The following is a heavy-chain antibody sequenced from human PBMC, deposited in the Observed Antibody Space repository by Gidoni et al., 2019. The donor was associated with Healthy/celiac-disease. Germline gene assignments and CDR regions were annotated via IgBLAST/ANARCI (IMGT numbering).Heavy chain of an antibody. Sequence: EVQLVESGGGLVQPGGSLRLSCAASGFTFSSYAMSWVRQAPGKGLGWFSAISGSGGSTYYADSVKGRFTISRDNSKNTLYLQMNSLRAEDTAVYYCAKDGWGFRSSSTRSHAFDIWGQGTMVTVSS. CDR1: GFTFSSYA. V-gene: IGHV3-23*04. CDR2: ISGSGGST. CDR3: AKDGWGFRSSSTRSHAFDI. D-gene: IGHD2-2*01. J-gene: IGHJ3*02.